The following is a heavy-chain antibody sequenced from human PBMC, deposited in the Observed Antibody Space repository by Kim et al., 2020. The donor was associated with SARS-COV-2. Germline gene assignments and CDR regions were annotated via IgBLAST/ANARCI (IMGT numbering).Heavy chain of an antibody. Sequence: ASVKVSCKASGYTFTSYAMHWVRQAPGQRLEWMGWINAGNGNTKYSQKFQGRVTITRDTSASTAYMELSSLRSEDTAVYYCARDRPTYYYDSSGYSSDAFDIWGQGTMVTVSS. CDR1: GYTFTSYA. CDR2: INAGNGNT. J-gene: IGHJ3*02. CDR3: ARDRPTYYYDSSGYSSDAFDI. D-gene: IGHD3-22*01. V-gene: IGHV1-3*01.